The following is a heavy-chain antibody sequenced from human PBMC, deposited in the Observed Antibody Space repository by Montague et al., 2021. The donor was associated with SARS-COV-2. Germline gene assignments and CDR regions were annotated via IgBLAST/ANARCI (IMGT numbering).Heavy chain of an antibody. D-gene: IGHD1-20*01. J-gene: IGHJ4*02. CDR2: IYNSGSP. CDR3: VRDQGRSNWNYPDY. V-gene: IGHV4-4*07. CDR1: GGSISGYY. Sequence: SETLSLTCTVSGGSISGYYWSWFRQSAGKGLEWIGRIYNSGSPSYNPSLKSRVTMSVDTSKNQFPLKLSSVTAADTAVYYCVRDQGRSNWNYPDYWGQGTLVTVSS.